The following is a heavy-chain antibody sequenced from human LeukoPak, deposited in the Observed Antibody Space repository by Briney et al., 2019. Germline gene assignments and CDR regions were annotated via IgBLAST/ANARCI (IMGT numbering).Heavy chain of an antibody. CDR1: GFTFSSYA. CDR2: ISGSGGST. Sequence: GGSLRLSCAASGFTFSSYAMSWVRQAPGKGLEWVSAISGSGGSTYYADSVKGRFTISRDNSKNTLYLQMNSLRAEDTALYYCARDRVAVAGNRNWFDPWGQGTLVTVSS. J-gene: IGHJ5*02. V-gene: IGHV3-23*01. D-gene: IGHD6-19*01. CDR3: ARDRVAVAGNRNWFDP.